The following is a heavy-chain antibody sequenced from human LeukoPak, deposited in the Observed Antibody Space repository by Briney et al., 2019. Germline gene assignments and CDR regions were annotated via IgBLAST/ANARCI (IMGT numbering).Heavy chain of an antibody. CDR3: ASLSGTMILSTEYFQH. CDR2: IYYSGST. CDR1: GGSISSYY. D-gene: IGHD3-22*01. Sequence: PSETLSLTCTVSGGSISSYYWSWIRQPPGKGLEWIGYIYYSGSTYYNPSLKSRVTISVDRSKNQFSLKLSSVPAADTAVYYCASLSGTMILSTEYFQHWGQGTLVTVSS. J-gene: IGHJ1*01. V-gene: IGHV4-59*12.